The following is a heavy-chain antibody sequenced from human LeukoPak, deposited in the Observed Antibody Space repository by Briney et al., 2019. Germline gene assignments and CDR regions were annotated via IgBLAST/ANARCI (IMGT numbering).Heavy chain of an antibody. J-gene: IGHJ4*02. D-gene: IGHD6-13*01. CDR1: GFTFSDYY. CDR3: ARGAAGQRGFDY. Sequence: GGSLRLSCAASGFTFSDYYMGWIRQAPGKGLEWVSYISDNGRNIYYADSVKGRFTISRDNAKYSLYLQLNSLRAEDTAFYYCARGAAGQRGFDYWGQGTLVTVSS. V-gene: IGHV3-11*01. CDR2: ISDNGRNI.